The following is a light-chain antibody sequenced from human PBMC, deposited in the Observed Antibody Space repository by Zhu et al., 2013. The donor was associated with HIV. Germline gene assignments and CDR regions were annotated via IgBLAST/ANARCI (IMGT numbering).Light chain of an antibody. Sequence: DIQMTQSPSSVSASVGDRVSFTCRASQGISTRLAWYQQKPGEAPNLLIYGASKLQSGVPSRFSGSGSGTEFTLTITSLQPDDFATYYCHQYSTYPYTFGQGTKLEIK. J-gene: IGKJ2*01. CDR2: GAS. V-gene: IGKV1-12*02. CDR3: HQYSTYPYT. CDR1: QGISTR.